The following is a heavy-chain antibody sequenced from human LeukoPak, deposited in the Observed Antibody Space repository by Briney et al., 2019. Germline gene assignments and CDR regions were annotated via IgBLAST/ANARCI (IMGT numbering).Heavy chain of an antibody. CDR2: IKEGGREK. CDR1: GFTFSSYW. V-gene: IGHV3-7*05. D-gene: IGHD3-10*01. J-gene: IGHJ4*02. Sequence: PGGSLRLSCAASGFTFSSYWMSWVRQAPGKGLEGVANIKEGGREKYYVDSVKGRFTISRDNAENSLFLQMNSLRAEDTAVYYCARVRRYYGSGSSIDYWGQGTLVTVSS. CDR3: ARVRRYYGSGSSIDY.